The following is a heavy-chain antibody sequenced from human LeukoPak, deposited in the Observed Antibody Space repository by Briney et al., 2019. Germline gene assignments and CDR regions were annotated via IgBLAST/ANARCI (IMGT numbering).Heavy chain of an antibody. D-gene: IGHD5-12*01. CDR1: GYTFIAYY. V-gene: IGHV1-2*06. CDR3: ASGYNSGWTFDY. CDR2: INPNSGDT. J-gene: IGHJ4*02. Sequence: ASVKVSCKSSGYTFIAYYMHWVRQAPGQGLEWMGRINPNSGDTDYAQKFQGRVTMTSDTSISTAYMELSRLRSDDTAVYYCASGYNSGWTFDYWAREPWSPSPQ.